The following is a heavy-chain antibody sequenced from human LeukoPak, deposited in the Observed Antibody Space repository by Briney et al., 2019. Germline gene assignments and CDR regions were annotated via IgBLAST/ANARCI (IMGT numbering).Heavy chain of an antibody. CDR1: GFTFSSYS. D-gene: IGHD6-13*01. CDR3: AKDATAVPGTVYMDV. V-gene: IGHV3-48*04. J-gene: IGHJ6*03. CDR2: ISSSSSTI. Sequence: GGSLRLSCAASGFTFSSYSMNWVRQAPGKGLEWISYISSSSSTIYYADSVKGRFTISRDNAKNSVYLQMTSLRAEDTALYYCAKDATAVPGTVYMDVWGKGTTVTISS.